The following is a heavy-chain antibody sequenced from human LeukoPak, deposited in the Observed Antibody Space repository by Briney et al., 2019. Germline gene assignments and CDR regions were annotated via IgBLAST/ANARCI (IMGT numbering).Heavy chain of an antibody. J-gene: IGHJ6*03. Sequence: SETLSLTCTVSGGSIYSYYWSWIRQPAGKGLEWIGRIYSSGSTNYNPSLKSRATMSVDTSKNQFSLKLSSVTAADTAVYYCARVVVSGVVSSDYYYYYMDVWGKGTTVTVSS. CDR2: IYSSGST. D-gene: IGHD3-3*01. CDR3: ARVVVSGVVSSDYYYYYMDV. CDR1: GGSIYSYY. V-gene: IGHV4-4*07.